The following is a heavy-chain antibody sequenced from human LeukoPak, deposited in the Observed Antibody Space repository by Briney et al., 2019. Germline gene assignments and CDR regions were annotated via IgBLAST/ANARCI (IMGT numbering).Heavy chain of an antibody. CDR2: ISSSGSTI. J-gene: IGHJ4*02. Sequence: PGGSLRLSCAASGFTFRSYEMNWVRQAPGKGLEWGSYISSSGSTIYYADSVKGRFTISRDNAKNSLYLQMNSLRAEDTAVYYCAREPRSGWDYWGQGTMVTVSS. CDR3: AREPRSGWDY. V-gene: IGHV3-48*03. CDR1: GFTFRSYE. D-gene: IGHD6-19*01.